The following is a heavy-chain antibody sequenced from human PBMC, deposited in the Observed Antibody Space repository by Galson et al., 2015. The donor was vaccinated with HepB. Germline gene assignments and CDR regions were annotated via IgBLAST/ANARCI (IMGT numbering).Heavy chain of an antibody. CDR2: INPSGGST. V-gene: IGHV1-46*01. J-gene: IGHJ3*02. D-gene: IGHD5-24*01. Sequence: SVKVSCKASGYTFTSYYMHWVRQAPGQGLEWMGIINPSGGSTSYAQKFQGRVTMTRDTSTSTVYMELSSLRSEDTAVYYCARDAAGEVEMATIFYAFDIWGQGTMVTVSS. CDR1: GYTFTSYY. CDR3: ARDAAGEVEMATIFYAFDI.